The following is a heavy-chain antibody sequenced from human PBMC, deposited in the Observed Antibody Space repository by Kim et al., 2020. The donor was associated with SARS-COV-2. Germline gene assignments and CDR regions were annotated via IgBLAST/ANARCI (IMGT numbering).Heavy chain of an antibody. V-gene: IGHV1-69*02. J-gene: IGHJ4*02. D-gene: IGHD2-8*01. Sequence: SVKVSCKASGGIFTNYPISWLRRAPGHGLEWMGRITPMLDVANYAQRFQGRVTITADKSTSTAYMELGSLTSDDTAVYYCARRCLGLSCPEGVSLDSWGQGTLVTVS. CDR1: GGIFTNYP. CDR3: ARRCLGLSCPEGVSLDS. CDR2: ITPMLDVA.